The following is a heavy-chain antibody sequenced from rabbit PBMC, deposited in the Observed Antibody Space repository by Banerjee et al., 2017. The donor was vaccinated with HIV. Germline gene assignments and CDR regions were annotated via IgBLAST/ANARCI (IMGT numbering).Heavy chain of an antibody. V-gene: IGHV1S40*01. CDR3: ARDLGGSSDL. J-gene: IGHJ6*01. D-gene: IGHD8-1*01. Sequence: QSLEESGGDLVKPGASLTLTCTASGFSFSNSYYMCWVRQAPGKGLEWIACIYAGSSGTAYYASWAKGRFTISKTSSTTVTLQMTSLTAADTATYFCARDLGGSSDLWGPGTLVTVS. CDR1: GFSFSNSYY. CDR2: IYAGSSGTA.